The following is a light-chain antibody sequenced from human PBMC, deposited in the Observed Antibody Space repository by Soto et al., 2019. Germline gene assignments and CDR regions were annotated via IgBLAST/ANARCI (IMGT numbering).Light chain of an antibody. V-gene: IGLV2-14*02. J-gene: IGLJ1*01. CDR3: SSYTDSSNYV. CDR2: EGS. Sequence: QSVLTQPASVSGSPGQSITTSCTGSSSDVGRYNIVSWYQQHPGKAPILMIYEGSQRPSGVSDRFPGPKSGNTASLTISGLQAEDEADYYCSSYTDSSNYVYGTGTKVTVL. CDR1: SSDVGRYNI.